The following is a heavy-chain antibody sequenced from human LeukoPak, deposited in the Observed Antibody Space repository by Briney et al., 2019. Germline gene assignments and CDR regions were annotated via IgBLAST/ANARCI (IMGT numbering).Heavy chain of an antibody. D-gene: IGHD3-3*01. CDR3: ARAYTYDFWSKYYYYGMDV. CDR2: INPNSGGT. Sequence: ASVKVSCKASGYTFTGYYMHWVRQAPGQGLEWMGWINPNSGGTNYAQKFQGRVTITADESTSTAYMELSSLRSEDTAVYYCARAYTYDFWSKYYYYGMDVWGQGTTVTVSS. CDR1: GYTFTGYY. V-gene: IGHV1-2*02. J-gene: IGHJ6*02.